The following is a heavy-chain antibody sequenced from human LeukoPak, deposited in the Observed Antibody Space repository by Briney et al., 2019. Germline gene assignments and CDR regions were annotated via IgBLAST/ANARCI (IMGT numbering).Heavy chain of an antibody. Sequence: GGSLRLSCAASGFTFSSYGMHWVRQAPGKGLEWVAFIRYDGSNKYYADSVKGRFTISRDNAKNSLYLQMNSLRAEDTAVYYCARDRSGYGHAYYFDYWGQGTLVTVSS. CDR2: IRYDGSNK. CDR3: ARDRSGYGHAYYFDY. CDR1: GFTFSSYG. J-gene: IGHJ4*02. V-gene: IGHV3-30*02. D-gene: IGHD5-18*01.